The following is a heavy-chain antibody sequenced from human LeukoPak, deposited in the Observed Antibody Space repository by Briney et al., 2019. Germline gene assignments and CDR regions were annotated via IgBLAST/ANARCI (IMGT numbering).Heavy chain of an antibody. V-gene: IGHV4-4*02. CDR1: GGSITNTNY. CDR3: ARVGYCTGGSCYSDYFYGMDV. CDR2: VNLQGST. Sequence: PSGTLSLTCGVSGGSITNTNYWTWVRQPPGKGLEWIGEVNLQGSTNYNPSLMGRVAISVDTSENHISLQLTSVTAADTAVYYCARVGYCTGGSCYSDYFYGMDVWGQGTTVTVSS. D-gene: IGHD2-15*01. J-gene: IGHJ6*02.